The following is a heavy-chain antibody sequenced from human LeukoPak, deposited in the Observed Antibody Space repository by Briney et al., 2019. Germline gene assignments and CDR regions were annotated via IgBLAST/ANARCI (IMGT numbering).Heavy chain of an antibody. CDR1: GYSFTSYW. CDR3: GISSSWYKWSAFDI. D-gene: IGHD6-13*01. J-gene: IGHJ3*02. CDR2: IYPGDSDT. Sequence: GESLKISCKGSGYSFTSYWIGWVRQLPGKGLEWMGIIYPGDSDTRYSPSFQGQVTISADKSISTAYLQWSSLKASDTAMYYCGISSSWYKWSAFDIWGQGTMVTVSS. V-gene: IGHV5-51*01.